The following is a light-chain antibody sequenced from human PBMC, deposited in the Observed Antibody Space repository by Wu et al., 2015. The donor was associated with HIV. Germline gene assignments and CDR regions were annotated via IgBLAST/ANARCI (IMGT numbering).Light chain of an antibody. CDR3: QKYNTAPWT. J-gene: IGKJ1*01. V-gene: IGKV1-9*01. Sequence: DIQLTQSPSFLSASVGDRVTITCRASQDIGTYLAWYQQNPGEAPKLLIYAALTLHSGVPSRFSGSRSGTEFTLTISSLQPEDIATYYCQKYNTAPWTFGQGTKVEMK. CDR1: QDIGTY. CDR2: AAL.